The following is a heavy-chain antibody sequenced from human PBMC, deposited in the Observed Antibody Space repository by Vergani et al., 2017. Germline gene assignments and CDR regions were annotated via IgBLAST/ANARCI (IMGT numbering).Heavy chain of an antibody. V-gene: IGHV3-74*01. CDR2: INSDGRST. J-gene: IGHJ6*03. CDR1: GFTFSSYW. D-gene: IGHD2-15*01. Sequence: EVQLVESGGGLVQPGGSLRLSCAASGFTFSSYWMHWVRQAPGKGLVWVSRINSDGRSTSYADSVKGRFTISRDNAKNSLYLQMNSLRAEDTAVYYCARGRGVASTYYYYYMDVWGKGTTVTVSS. CDR3: ARGRGVASTYYYYYMDV.